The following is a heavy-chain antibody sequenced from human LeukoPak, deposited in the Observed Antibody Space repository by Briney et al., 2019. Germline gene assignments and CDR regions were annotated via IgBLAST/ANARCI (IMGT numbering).Heavy chain of an antibody. D-gene: IGHD2-15*01. V-gene: IGHV1-2*02. CDR3: AREKDSPYYYYYGMDV. J-gene: IGHJ6*02. CDR1: GYTFTGYY. CDR2: INPNSGGT. Sequence: ASVKVSCKASGYTFTGYYMHWVRQAPGQGLEWMGWINPNSGGTNYAQKFQGRVTMTRDTSISTAYMELSSLRSEDTAVYYCAREKDSPYYYYYGMDVWGQGTTVTVSS.